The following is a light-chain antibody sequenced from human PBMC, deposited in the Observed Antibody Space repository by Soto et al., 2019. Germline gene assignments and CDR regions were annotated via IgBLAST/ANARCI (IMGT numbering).Light chain of an antibody. J-gene: IGKJ4*01. Sequence: IVLPQSPATLSVSPGERATLSCRASPSVGNLAWYQQKPGQTPRLIIYGASTRATGVPDRFSGSGSGTECTISISSLQSDDFAVYYYQQYNNWLALNVGGGNKVEIK. CDR3: QQYNNWLALN. V-gene: IGKV3-15*01. CDR2: GAS. CDR1: PSVGN.